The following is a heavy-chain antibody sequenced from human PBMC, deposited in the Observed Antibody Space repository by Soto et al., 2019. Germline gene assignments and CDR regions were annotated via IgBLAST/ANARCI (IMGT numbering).Heavy chain of an antibody. J-gene: IGHJ4*02. CDR1: GGSISSGDYY. CDR3: ARVVGGPVYFDWLPKYYFDY. D-gene: IGHD3-9*01. V-gene: IGHV4-30-4*01. CDR2: IYYSGST. Sequence: PSETLSLTCTVSGGSISSGDYYWGWIRQPPGKGLEWIGYIYYSGSTYYNPSLKSRVTISVDTSKNQFSLKLSSVTAADTAVYYCARVVGGPVYFDWLPKYYFDYWCQGTLVTVSS.